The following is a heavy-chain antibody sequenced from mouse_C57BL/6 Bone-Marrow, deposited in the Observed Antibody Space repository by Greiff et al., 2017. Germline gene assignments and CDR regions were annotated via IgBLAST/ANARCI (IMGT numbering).Heavy chain of an antibody. CDR3: GRGYYGDYDAWFAY. D-gene: IGHD2-13*01. V-gene: IGHV1-81*01. J-gene: IGHJ3*01. Sequence: VQLQQSGAELARPGASVKLSCKASGYTFTSYGISWVKQRTGPGLELIGEIYPRSGNTNYNEKFKGKATLTADKSSSTAYMELRSLTSEDSAVYFCGRGYYGDYDAWFAYWGQGTLVTVSA. CDR1: GYTFTSYG. CDR2: IYPRSGNT.